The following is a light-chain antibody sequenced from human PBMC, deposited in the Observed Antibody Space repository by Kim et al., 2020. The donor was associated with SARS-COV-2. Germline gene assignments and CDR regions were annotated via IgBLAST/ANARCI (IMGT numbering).Light chain of an antibody. J-gene: IGLJ2*01. CDR3: QAWDNNTVV. Sequence: VSPGQTASISCSGDKLGNKYACWYQQKPGQSPVLVIYRDNKRPSGIPERFSGSNSGNTAALTISGTQAMDEADYYCQAWDNNTVVFGGGTQLTVL. CDR2: RDN. CDR1: KLGNKY. V-gene: IGLV3-1*01.